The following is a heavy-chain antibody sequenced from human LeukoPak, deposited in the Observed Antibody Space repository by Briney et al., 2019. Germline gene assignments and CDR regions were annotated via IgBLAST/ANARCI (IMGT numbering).Heavy chain of an antibody. J-gene: IGHJ3*02. V-gene: IGHV4-61*02. CDR3: ARAYYRAAAGYEEAFDI. Sequence: PSETLSLTCTVSGGSISSGDYYWSWIRQPPGKGLEWIGRIYTSGSTNYNPSLKSRVTMSVDTSKNQFSLKLSSVTAADTAVYYCARAYYRAAAGYEEAFDIWGQGTMVTVSS. D-gene: IGHD6-13*01. CDR2: IYTSGST. CDR1: GGSISSGDYY.